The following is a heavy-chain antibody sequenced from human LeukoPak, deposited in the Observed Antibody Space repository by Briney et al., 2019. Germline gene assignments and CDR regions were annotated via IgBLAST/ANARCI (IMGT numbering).Heavy chain of an antibody. J-gene: IGHJ4*02. D-gene: IGHD3-16*01. CDR3: ARDWGPFFTARWDY. Sequence: GGSLRLSCAASGFTFSSYAMHWVRQAPGKGLEWVAVISYDGSNKYYADSVKGRFTISRDNSKNTLYLQMNSLRAEDTAVYYCARDWGPFFTARWDYWGQGTLVTVSP. CDR2: ISYDGSNK. CDR1: GFTFSSYA. V-gene: IGHV3-30-3*01.